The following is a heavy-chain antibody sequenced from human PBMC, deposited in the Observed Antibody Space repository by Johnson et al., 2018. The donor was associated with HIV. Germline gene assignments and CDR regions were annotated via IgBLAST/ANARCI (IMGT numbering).Heavy chain of an antibody. CDR3: ARDPSPIVGATYAFDS. D-gene: IGHD1-26*01. Sequence: VQLVESGGGLVQPGGSLRLSCAASGFTFSSYAMRWVRQAPGKGLDWVSAISGNGGSTFYADPVKGRFTISRDNSKNTLYIQINSLRAEDTAVYYCARDPSPIVGATYAFDSWGQGTMVTVSS. CDR1: GFTFSSYA. J-gene: IGHJ3*02. V-gene: IGHV3-23*04. CDR2: ISGNGGST.